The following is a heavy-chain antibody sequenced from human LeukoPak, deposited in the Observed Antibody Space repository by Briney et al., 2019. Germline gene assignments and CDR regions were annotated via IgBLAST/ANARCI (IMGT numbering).Heavy chain of an antibody. D-gene: IGHD3-22*01. CDR1: GFTFSRSA. CDR3: AKDGLYYDGSEHVYYFDS. CDR2: IIYSGGAT. J-gene: IGHJ4*02. Sequence: PGGSLRLSCAASGFTFSRSAMTWVRPGPGTGLEFVASIIYSGGATYYADSVKGRFTISRDNSKNTLYLQMNSLRAEDTALYYCAKDGLYYDGSEHVYYFDSWGQGTLVTVSS. V-gene: IGHV3-23*01.